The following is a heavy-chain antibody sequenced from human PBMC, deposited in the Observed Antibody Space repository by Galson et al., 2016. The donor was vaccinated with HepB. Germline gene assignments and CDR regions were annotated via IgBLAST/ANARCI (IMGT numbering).Heavy chain of an antibody. Sequence: SLRLSCAASGFTFSNHWMIWVRQTPGKGLEWVANIKHDGSEIYYVDSVKGRFSISRDNAKNSLSLQTNSLRVEDTAMYYCARRHWYDTPWGYFDYWGQGTQVTVSS. V-gene: IGHV3-7*03. CDR2: IKHDGSEI. CDR3: ARRHWYDTPWGYFDY. J-gene: IGHJ4*02. CDR1: GFTFSNHW. D-gene: IGHD1-1*01.